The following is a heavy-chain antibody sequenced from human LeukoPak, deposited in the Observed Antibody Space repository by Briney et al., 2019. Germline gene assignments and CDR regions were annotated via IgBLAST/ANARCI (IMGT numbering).Heavy chain of an antibody. Sequence: ASVKVSCKASGYTFTSYYMHWVRQAPGQGLEWMGIINPSGGSTSYAQKFQGRVTMTRNTSISTAYMELSSLRSEDTAVYYCARGIQLWPRAGFFWGQGTLVTVSS. D-gene: IGHD5-18*01. J-gene: IGHJ4*02. CDR3: ARGIQLWPRAGFF. CDR1: GYTFTSYY. V-gene: IGHV1-46*01. CDR2: INPSGGST.